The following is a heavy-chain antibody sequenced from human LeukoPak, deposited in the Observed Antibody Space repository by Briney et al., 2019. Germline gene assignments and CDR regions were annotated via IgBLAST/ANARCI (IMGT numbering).Heavy chain of an antibody. J-gene: IGHJ6*02. Sequence: SETLSLTCAVYGGSSSGYYWSWVRQPPGKGLEWIGEINHSGSTNYNPSLKSRVTISVDTSKNQFSLKLSSVTAADTAVYYCARATYYDFWSGYYYGMDVWGQGTTVTVSS. CDR3: ARATYYDFWSGYYYGMDV. D-gene: IGHD3-3*01. V-gene: IGHV4-34*01. CDR1: GGSSSGYY. CDR2: INHSGST.